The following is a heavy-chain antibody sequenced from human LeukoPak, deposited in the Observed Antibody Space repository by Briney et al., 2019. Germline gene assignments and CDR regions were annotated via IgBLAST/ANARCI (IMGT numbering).Heavy chain of an antibody. CDR2: ISWNSGSI. Sequence: GGSLRLSCAASGFTFDDYAMHWVRQAPGKGLEWVSGISWNSGSIGYADSVKGRFTISRDNAKNSLYLQMNSLRAEDTALYYCAKAQDRGYSGYDFFDYWGQGTLVTVSS. J-gene: IGHJ4*02. D-gene: IGHD5-12*01. V-gene: IGHV3-9*01. CDR1: GFTFDDYA. CDR3: AKAQDRGYSGYDFFDY.